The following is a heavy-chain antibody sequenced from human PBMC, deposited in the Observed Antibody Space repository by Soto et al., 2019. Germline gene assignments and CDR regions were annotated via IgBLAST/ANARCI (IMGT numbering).Heavy chain of an antibody. D-gene: IGHD5-12*01. J-gene: IGHJ4*02. CDR3: ARESSEMATSKAFDY. CDR1: GGSISSGDYY. V-gene: IGHV4-30-4*01. CDR2: IYYSGST. Sequence: QVQLQESGPGLVKPSQTLSLTCTVSGGSISSGDYYWSWIRQPPGKGLEWIGYIYYSGSTYYNPSLKSRVTISVDTSKNQFSLKLSSVTAADTAVYYCARESSEMATSKAFDYWGQGTLVTVSS.